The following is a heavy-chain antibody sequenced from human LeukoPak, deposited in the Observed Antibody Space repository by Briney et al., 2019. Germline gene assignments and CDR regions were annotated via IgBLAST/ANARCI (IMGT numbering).Heavy chain of an antibody. D-gene: IGHD6-19*01. Sequence: PGGSLRLSCADSGFTLSSYVMSWVRQAPGKGLEWVSSISGRGGRIYCADSVKGRFIISRDNSKNMLYLQMNSLRDEDAALYYCAKQAYSTGFDYWGQGTLVTVSS. V-gene: IGHV3-23*01. CDR2: ISGRGGRI. CDR3: AKQAYSTGFDY. J-gene: IGHJ4*02. CDR1: GFTLSSYV.